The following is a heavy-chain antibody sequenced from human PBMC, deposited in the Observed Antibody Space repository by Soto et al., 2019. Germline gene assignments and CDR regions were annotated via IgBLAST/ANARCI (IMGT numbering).Heavy chain of an antibody. J-gene: IGHJ6*01. V-gene: IGHV2-5*02. D-gene: IGHD3-3*01. CDR1: GFSPTTSGVG. CDR2: SYWDDDK. CDR3: GHRFLRAVFGLVSATATYFYV. Sequence: QITVNESGPTVVKPTETLTLTCTFSGFSPTTSGVGVGWDRQSPGKAPEWLAFSYWDDDKRYSITLKRRLTIAKNTSECQFVLIKANLDPGDTVTYHCGHRFLRAVFGLVSATATYFYV.